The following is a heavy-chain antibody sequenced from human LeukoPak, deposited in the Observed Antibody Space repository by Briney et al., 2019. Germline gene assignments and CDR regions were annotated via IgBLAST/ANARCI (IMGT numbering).Heavy chain of an antibody. CDR1: GFAFNTYY. J-gene: IGHJ5*02. CDR2: IKEDGSVK. CDR3: AGPNWYVSSP. D-gene: IGHD6-13*01. V-gene: IGHV3-7*01. Sequence: GGSLTLSCAASGFAFNTYYMSWVRQAPGKGLEWVANIKEDGSVKYYVDSVKGRFTISRDNARNSLYLQMNSLRAEDTAVYYCAGPNWYVSSPWGQGTLVTVSS.